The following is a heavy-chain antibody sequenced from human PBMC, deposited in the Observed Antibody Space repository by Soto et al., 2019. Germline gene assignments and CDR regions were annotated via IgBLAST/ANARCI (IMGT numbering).Heavy chain of an antibody. D-gene: IGHD5-18*01. Sequence: QVQLQESGPGLVKPSQTLSLACTVSGGSVGSGEYYYSWIRQPPGKGLEGIGYIYDSGITNYTPSVKGRVTMSLDRSNNKVCLKLSSVTAADTAVYFCARDVAHGYTENVWGQGTMVTVSS. CDR2: IYDSGIT. V-gene: IGHV4-30-4*01. J-gene: IGHJ3*01. CDR3: ARDVAHGYTENV. CDR1: GGSVGSGEYY.